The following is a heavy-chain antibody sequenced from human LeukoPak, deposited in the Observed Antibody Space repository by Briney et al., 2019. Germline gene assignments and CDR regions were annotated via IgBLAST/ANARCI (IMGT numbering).Heavy chain of an antibody. CDR1: GFTFSSYE. J-gene: IGHJ6*02. Sequence: GGSLRLFCAASGFTFSSYEMNWVRQAPGKGLEWVSYISSSGSTIYYADSVKGRFTISRDNAKNSLYLQMNSLRAEDTAVYYCARDRGRHYYGSGSYGVMDVWGQGTTVTVSS. CDR2: ISSSGSTI. D-gene: IGHD3-10*01. CDR3: ARDRGRHYYGSGSYGVMDV. V-gene: IGHV3-48*03.